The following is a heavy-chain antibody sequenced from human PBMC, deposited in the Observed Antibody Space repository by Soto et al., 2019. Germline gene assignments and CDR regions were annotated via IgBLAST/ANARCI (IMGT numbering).Heavy chain of an antibody. J-gene: IGHJ4*02. CDR2: IYYSGST. CDR3: ARQYGDYVRAYYFDY. V-gene: IGHV4-59*01. D-gene: IGHD4-17*01. CDR1: GGSISSYY. Sequence: SETLSLTCTVSGGSISSYYWSWIRQPPGKGLEWIGYIYYSGSTNYNPSLKSRLTISVDTSKNQFSLKLSSVTAADTAVYYCARQYGDYVRAYYFDYWGQGTLVTVSS.